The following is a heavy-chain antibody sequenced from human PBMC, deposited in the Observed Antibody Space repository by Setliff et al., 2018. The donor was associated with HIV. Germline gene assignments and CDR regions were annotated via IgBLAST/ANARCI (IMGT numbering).Heavy chain of an antibody. CDR1: GSSLIELS. CDR2: FDPEDGKT. V-gene: IGHV1-24*01. J-gene: IGHJ4*02. Sequence: ASVKVSCKVSGSSLIELSMHWVRQAPGKGLEWVGGFDPEDGKTIYAEKFQGRVTMTEDTSTDTAYMELSSLRSEDTAVYYCARRYSSSWYFDYWGRGTLVTVSS. D-gene: IGHD6-13*01. CDR3: ARRYSSSWYFDY.